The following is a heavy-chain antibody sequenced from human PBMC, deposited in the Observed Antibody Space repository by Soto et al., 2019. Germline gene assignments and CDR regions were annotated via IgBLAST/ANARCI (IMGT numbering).Heavy chain of an antibody. V-gene: IGHV1-18*01. CDR3: ARGRYDSSGYFLDY. J-gene: IGHJ4*02. CDR1: GYTFTSYG. Sequence: APVKVSCKASGYTFTSYGISWVRQAPGQGLEWMGWISAYNGNTNYAQKLQGRVTMTTDTSTSTAYLELRSLRSDDTAVYYCARGRYDSSGYFLDYWGQGTLVTVSS. D-gene: IGHD3-22*01. CDR2: ISAYNGNT.